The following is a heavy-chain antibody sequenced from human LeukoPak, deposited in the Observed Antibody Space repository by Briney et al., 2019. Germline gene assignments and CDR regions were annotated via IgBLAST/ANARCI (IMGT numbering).Heavy chain of an antibody. V-gene: IGHV3-30*03. CDR3: ARTGYYSFDY. J-gene: IGHJ4*02. CDR2: ISYDGSNK. D-gene: IGHD3/OR15-3a*01. CDR1: GFTFSSYG. Sequence: GRSLRLSCAASGFTFSSYGMHWVRQAPGKGLEWVAVISYDGSNKYYADSVKGRFTISRANAKNSLYLQMNSLRAEDTAVYYCARTGYYSFDYWGQGTLVTVSS.